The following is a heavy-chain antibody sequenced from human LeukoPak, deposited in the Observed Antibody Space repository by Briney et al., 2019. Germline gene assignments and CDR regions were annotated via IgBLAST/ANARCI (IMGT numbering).Heavy chain of an antibody. J-gene: IGHJ4*02. D-gene: IGHD1-26*01. CDR2: IYYSGIS. V-gene: IGHV4-59*01. Sequence: SETLSLTCTVSDGSISSFYWSWIRQPPGKGLEWIGYIYYSGISHYNPSLKSRVTISVDTSKNQFSLKLSSVTAADTAVYHCARRGPIGIFDYWGQGTLVTVSS. CDR1: DGSISSFY. CDR3: ARRGPIGIFDY.